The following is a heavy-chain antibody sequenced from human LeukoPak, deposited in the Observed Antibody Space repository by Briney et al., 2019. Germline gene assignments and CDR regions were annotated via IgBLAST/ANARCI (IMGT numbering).Heavy chain of an antibody. CDR2: IYYSGST. V-gene: IGHV4-59*01. CDR3: ARESLWMGFDY. D-gene: IGHD5-12*01. J-gene: IGHJ4*02. CDR1: GGSISSYY. Sequence: SETLSLTCTVSGGSISSYYWSWIRQPPGKGLEWIGYIYYSGSTNYNPSLKSRVTISVDTSKNQFSLKLSSVTAADTALYYCARESLWMGFDYWGQGTLVTVSS.